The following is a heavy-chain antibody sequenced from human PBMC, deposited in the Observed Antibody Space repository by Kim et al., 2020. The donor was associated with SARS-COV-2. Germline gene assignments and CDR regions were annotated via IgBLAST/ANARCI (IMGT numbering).Heavy chain of an antibody. Sequence: GGSLRLSCAASGFTFSSYWMHWVRQAPGKGLVWVSRIKSDGSTTSYADSVKGRFTISRDNAKSTLYLQMNSLRAEDTAVYYCARSYYSSSSVDYWGHGTLVTVSS. D-gene: IGHD6-6*01. CDR3: ARSYYSSSSVDY. CDR2: IKSDGSTT. V-gene: IGHV3-74*01. CDR1: GFTFSSYW. J-gene: IGHJ4*01.